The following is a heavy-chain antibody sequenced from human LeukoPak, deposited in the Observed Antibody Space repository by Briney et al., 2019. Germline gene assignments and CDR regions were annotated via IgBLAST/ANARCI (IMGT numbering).Heavy chain of an antibody. V-gene: IGHV4-59*01. CDR3: AREEYPTTNLANWFDP. D-gene: IGHD2/OR15-2a*01. J-gene: IGHJ5*02. CDR2: IYYSGST. Sequence: SETPSLTCTVPGGSISSYYWSWIRQPPGKGLEWIGYIYYSGSTNYNPSLKSRVTISVDTSMTQFSLKLRFVTAADTAVYYCAREEYPTTNLANWFDPWGQGTLVTVSS. CDR1: GGSISSYY.